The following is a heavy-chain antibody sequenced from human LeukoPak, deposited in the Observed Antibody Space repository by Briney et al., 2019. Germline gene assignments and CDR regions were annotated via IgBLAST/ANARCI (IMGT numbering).Heavy chain of an antibody. CDR3: ARGHSWLVKYFQH. V-gene: IGHV1-69*04. J-gene: IGHJ1*01. CDR1: GGTFSSYA. D-gene: IGHD2-21*01. CDR2: IIPILGIA. Sequence: GASVKVSCKASGGTFSSYAISWVRQAPGQGLEWMGRIIPILGIANYAQKFQGRVTITADKSTSTAYMELSSLRSEDTAVYYCARGHSWLVKYFQHWGQGTLVTVSS.